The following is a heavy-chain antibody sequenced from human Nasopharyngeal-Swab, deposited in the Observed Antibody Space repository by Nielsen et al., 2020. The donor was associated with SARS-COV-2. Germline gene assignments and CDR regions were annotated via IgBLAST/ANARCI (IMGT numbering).Heavy chain of an antibody. CDR3: ARESSDEDIRGKEG. J-gene: IGHJ4*02. V-gene: IGHV1-18*01. D-gene: IGHD2-15*01. Sequence: WVRQAPGQGLEWMGWISGYNGDTNYAHKVKDRVTMTRDTSTSTAYLELRGLRSDDTAVEDWARESSDEDIRGKEGWGKG. CDR2: ISGYNGDT.